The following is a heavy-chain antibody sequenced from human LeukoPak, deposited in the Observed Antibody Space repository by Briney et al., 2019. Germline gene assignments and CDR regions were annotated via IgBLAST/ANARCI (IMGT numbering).Heavy chain of an antibody. CDR2: IIPIFGTA. J-gene: IGHJ6*03. CDR3: ARGGESGGLYYYYMDV. CDR1: GYTFTSYG. V-gene: IGHV1-69*13. Sequence: SVKVSCKASGYTFTSYGISWVRQAPGQGLEWMGGIIPIFGTANYAQKFQGRVTITADESTSTAYMELNSLRSEDTAVYYCARGGESGGLYYYYMDVWGKGTTVTVSS. D-gene: IGHD2-21*01.